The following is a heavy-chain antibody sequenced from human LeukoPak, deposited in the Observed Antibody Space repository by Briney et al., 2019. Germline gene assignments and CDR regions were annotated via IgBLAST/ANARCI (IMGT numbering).Heavy chain of an antibody. J-gene: IGHJ6*02. CDR2: ISAYNGNT. D-gene: IGHD4-11*01. CDR3: ARDRTVTMGSWYYYYGMDV. V-gene: IGHV1-18*01. Sequence: VASVKVSCKASGYTFTSYGISWVRQAPGQGLEWMGWISAYNGNTNYAQKLQGRVTMTTDTSTSTAYMELRSLRSDDTAVYYCARDRTVTMGSWYYYYGMDVWGQGTTVTVSS. CDR1: GYTFTSYG.